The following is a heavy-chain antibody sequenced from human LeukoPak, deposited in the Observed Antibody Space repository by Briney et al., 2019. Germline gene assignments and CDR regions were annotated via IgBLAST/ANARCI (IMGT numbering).Heavy chain of an antibody. CDR1: GYTFTSYG. V-gene: IGHV1-8*02. D-gene: IGHD4-17*01. J-gene: IGHJ3*02. CDR2: MNPNSGNT. Sequence: GASVKVSCKASGYTFTSYGISWVRQATGQGLEWMGWMNPNSGNTGYAQKFQGRVTMTRNTSISTAYMELSSLRSEDTAVYYCARVDGDWTDAFDIWGQGTMVTVSS. CDR3: ARVDGDWTDAFDI.